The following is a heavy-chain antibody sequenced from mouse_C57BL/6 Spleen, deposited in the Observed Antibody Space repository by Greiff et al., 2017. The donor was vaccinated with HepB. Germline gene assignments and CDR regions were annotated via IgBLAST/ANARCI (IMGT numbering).Heavy chain of an antibody. CDR1: GFNIKNTY. J-gene: IGHJ3*01. D-gene: IGHD2-3*01. CDR3: ASFGDGFLFAY. Sequence: VQLQQSVAELVRPGASVKLSCTASGFNIKNTYMPWVKQRPEQGLEWIGRIDPANGNTKYAPKFQGKATITADTSSNTAYLQLSSLTSEDTAIYYCASFGDGFLFAYWGQGTLVTVSA. CDR2: IDPANGNT. V-gene: IGHV14-3*01.